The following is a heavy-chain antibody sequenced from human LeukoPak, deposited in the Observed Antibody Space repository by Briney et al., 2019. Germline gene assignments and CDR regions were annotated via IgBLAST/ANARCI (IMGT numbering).Heavy chain of an antibody. Sequence: GGSLRLSCAASGFTVSSNYMSWVRQAPGKGLEWVSVICSGGSTYYADSVKGRFTISRDNSKNTLYLQMNSLRAEDTAVYYCARVVFDGDRDCWGQGTLVTVCS. J-gene: IGHJ4*02. CDR1: GFTVSSNY. V-gene: IGHV3-53*01. D-gene: IGHD4-17*01. CDR2: ICSGGST. CDR3: ARVVFDGDRDC.